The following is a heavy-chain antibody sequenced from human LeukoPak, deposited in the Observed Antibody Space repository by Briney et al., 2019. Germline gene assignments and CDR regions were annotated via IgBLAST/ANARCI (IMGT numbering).Heavy chain of an antibody. J-gene: IGHJ4*02. CDR2: INSDGSST. CDR1: GFTFSSYW. V-gene: IGHV3-74*01. CDR3: ASSVGYYRADY. Sequence: PGGSLRLSCAASGFTFSSYWMHWVRQAPGKGLVWVSRINSDGSSTNYADSVKGRFTISRDTAKNSLYLQMNSLRAEDTAVYYCASSVGYYRADYWGQGTLVTVSS. D-gene: IGHD3-3*01.